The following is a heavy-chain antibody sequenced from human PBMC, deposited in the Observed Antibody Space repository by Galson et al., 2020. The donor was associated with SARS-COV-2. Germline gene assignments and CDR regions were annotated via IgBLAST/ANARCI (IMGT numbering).Heavy chain of an antibody. V-gene: IGHV3-15*01. CDR3: TTAYSSSSRRGYYYYMDV. J-gene: IGHJ6*03. D-gene: IGHD6-6*01. Sequence: GGSLRLSCAASGFTFSNAWMSWVRQAPGKGLEWVGRIKSKTDGGTTDYAAPVKGRFTISRDDSKNTLYLQMNSLKTEDTAVYYCTTAYSSSSRRGYYYYMDVWGKGTTVTVSS. CDR1: GFTFSNAW. CDR2: IKSKTDGGTT.